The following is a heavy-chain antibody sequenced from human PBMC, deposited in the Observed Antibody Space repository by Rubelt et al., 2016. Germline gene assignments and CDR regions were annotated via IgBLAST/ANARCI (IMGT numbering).Heavy chain of an antibody. D-gene: IGHD6-6*01. J-gene: IGHJ4*02. CDR3: TTSPAQLVRRGLFRD. Sequence: GKGLEWVSGISGSGGSTYYADSVKGRFTMSRDNSKNTLYLQMNSLRDDDTAVYYCTTSPAQLVRRGLFRDWGQGTLVTVSS. V-gene: IGHV3-23*01. CDR2: ISGSGGST.